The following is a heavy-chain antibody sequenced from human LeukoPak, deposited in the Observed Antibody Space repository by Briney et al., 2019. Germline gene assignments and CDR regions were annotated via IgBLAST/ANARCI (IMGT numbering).Heavy chain of an antibody. D-gene: IGHD6-6*01. CDR2: IWFDGSKT. V-gene: IGHV3-33*01. J-gene: IGHJ4*02. CDR3: ARSISSIAARRASDY. CDR1: GFTFSSYG. Sequence: GRSLRLSCAASGFTFSSYGMHWVRQAPGKGLEWVAVIWFDGSKTYYADSVKGRFTISRDNSKNTLYLQMNSLRAEDTAVYYCARSISSIAARRASDYWGQGTLVTVSS.